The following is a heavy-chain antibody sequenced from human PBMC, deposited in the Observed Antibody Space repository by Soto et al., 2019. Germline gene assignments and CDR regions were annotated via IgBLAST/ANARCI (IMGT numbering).Heavy chain of an antibody. D-gene: IGHD3-10*01. CDR3: ARLTPLWFGELFDY. J-gene: IGHJ4*02. Sequence: QLQLQESGPGLVKPSETLSLTCTVSGGSISSSSYYWGWIRQPPGKGLEWIGSIYYSGSTYYNPSLKSRVTITVDTSKNQLSLKLSSVTAADTAVYYCARLTPLWFGELFDYWGQGTLVTVSS. CDR1: GGSISSSSYY. V-gene: IGHV4-39*01. CDR2: IYYSGST.